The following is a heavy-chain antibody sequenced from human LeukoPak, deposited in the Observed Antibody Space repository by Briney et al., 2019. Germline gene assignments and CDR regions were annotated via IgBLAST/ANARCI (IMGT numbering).Heavy chain of an antibody. V-gene: IGHV5-51*01. CDR1: GYSFTSYW. Sequence: GESLKISCKGSGYSFTSYWIGWVRQMPGKGMEWMGIIYPGDSDTRYSPSFQGQVTISADTSISTAYLQWSSLKASHTALYYCARLQPGFLGWFPWFPPWGEGTLVPFS. D-gene: IGHD3-3*01. CDR2: IYPGDSDT. J-gene: IGHJ5*02. CDR3: ARLQPGFLGWFPWFPP.